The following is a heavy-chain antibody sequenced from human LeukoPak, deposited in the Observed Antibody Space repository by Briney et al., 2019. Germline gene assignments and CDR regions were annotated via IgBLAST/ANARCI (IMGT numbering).Heavy chain of an antibody. D-gene: IGHD3-22*01. CDR3: ASTHYDSSGFDY. CDR2: IYYSGST. V-gene: IGHV4-59*01. Sequence: PSETLSLTCIVSGGSISSYYWSWIRRPPGKGLEWIGYIYYSGSTNYNPSLKSRVTISVDTSKNQFSLKLSSVTAADTAVYYCASTHYDSSGFDYWGQGTLVTVSS. CDR1: GGSISSYY. J-gene: IGHJ4*02.